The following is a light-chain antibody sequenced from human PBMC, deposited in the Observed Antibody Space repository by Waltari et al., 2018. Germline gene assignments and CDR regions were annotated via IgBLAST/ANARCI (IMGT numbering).Light chain of an antibody. V-gene: IGLV1-51*01. CDR2: DNN. CDR3: ATWDGSLSVVL. Sequence: QSVLTQPPSVSAAPGQKVTISCSASTSTIGNNYVSWYQQLPGTAPKLLICDNNKRPSGIPDRFSGSNSGTSATLGITGLQTGDEADYYCATWDGSLSVVLFGGGTKVTVL. CDR1: TSTIGNNY. J-gene: IGLJ2*01.